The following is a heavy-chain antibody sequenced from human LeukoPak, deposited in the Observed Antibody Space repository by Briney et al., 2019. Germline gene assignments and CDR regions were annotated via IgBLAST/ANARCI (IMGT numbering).Heavy chain of an antibody. Sequence: GGSLRLSCAASGFPFRSYWMHWVRQAPGKGLVWVSRINPDGSETSYADYVKGRFIISRDNAKNTLYLQMNSLRAEDTAVYYCARGHYQLEVWGQGTTVIVSS. V-gene: IGHV3-74*01. D-gene: IGHD1-26*01. CDR3: ARGHYQLEV. J-gene: IGHJ6*02. CDR2: INPDGSET. CDR1: GFPFRSYW.